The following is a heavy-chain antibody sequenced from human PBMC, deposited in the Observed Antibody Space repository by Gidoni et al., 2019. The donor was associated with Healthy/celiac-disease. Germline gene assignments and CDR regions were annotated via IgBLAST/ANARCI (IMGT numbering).Heavy chain of an antibody. CDR1: GGSISSRTW. CDR2: IYHSGST. Sequence: QVQLQESGPGLVKPSGTLSLTCAVSGGSISSRTWWSWVRQPPGKGLEWIGEIYHSGSTNYNPSLKSRVTISVDKSKNQFSLKLSSVTAADTAVYYCARDRREVAGNRYVGLFYYYGMDVWGQGTTVTVSS. V-gene: IGHV4-4*02. D-gene: IGHD6-19*01. J-gene: IGHJ6*02. CDR3: ARDRREVAGNRYVGLFYYYGMDV.